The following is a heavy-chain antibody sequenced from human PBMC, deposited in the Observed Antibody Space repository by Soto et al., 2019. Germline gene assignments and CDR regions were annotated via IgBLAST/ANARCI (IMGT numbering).Heavy chain of an antibody. J-gene: IGHJ6*02. Sequence: QLQLQESGPGLVKPSETLSLTCTVSGGSISSSSYYWGWIRQPPGKGLEWIGSIYYSGSTYYNPSRTSRLPISVAPAQTQFALKLSSVTAADTAVYYCAGRADCSGGSCYTGGMDVWGQGPTVTVSS. CDR3: AGRADCSGGSCYTGGMDV. CDR1: GGSISSSSYY. CDR2: IYYSGST. V-gene: IGHV4-39*01. D-gene: IGHD2-15*01.